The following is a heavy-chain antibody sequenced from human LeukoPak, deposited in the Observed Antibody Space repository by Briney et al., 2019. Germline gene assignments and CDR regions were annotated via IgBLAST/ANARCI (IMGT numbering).Heavy chain of an antibody. V-gene: IGHV1-46*01. D-gene: IGHD3-16*01. CDR1: GYIFTSYY. CDR3: ARGAGWLIDY. Sequence: ASVKVSCKASGYIFTSYYMHWVRQSPGQGLEWIGIINPTGGSTSYTQKFQGRVTMTRDTSTSTVYMELSSLRSEDTAVYYCARGAGWLIDYWGQGILVTVSS. CDR2: INPTGGST. J-gene: IGHJ4*02.